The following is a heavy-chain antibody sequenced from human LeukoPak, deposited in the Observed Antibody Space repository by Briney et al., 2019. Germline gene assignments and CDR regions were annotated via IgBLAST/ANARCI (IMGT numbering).Heavy chain of an antibody. CDR2: FIPLLGTA. V-gene: IGHV1-69*13. J-gene: IGHJ6*03. CDR1: GGTFTKSA. D-gene: IGHD3-10*01. CDR3: TRVITIGQPPYYYYMDL. Sequence: SXKVSCKASGGTFTKSAFSWVRQAPGQGLEWMGGFIPLLGTANYAQEFQGRVTITADESTSTAYMQLSSLRSEDTAMYFCTRVITIGQPPYYYYMDLWGKGTTVTVSS.